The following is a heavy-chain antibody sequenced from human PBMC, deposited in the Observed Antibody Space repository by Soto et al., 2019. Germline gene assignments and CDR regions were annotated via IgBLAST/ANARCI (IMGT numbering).Heavy chain of an antibody. D-gene: IGHD2-2*01. CDR3: AKDSRGPTRYVRGSLDY. J-gene: IGHJ4*02. V-gene: IGHV3-30*18. CDR2: ISYDGSNK. CDR1: GFTFSSYG. Sequence: PGGSLRLSCAASGFTFSSYGMHWVRQAPGKGLEWVAVISYDGSNKYYADSVKGRFTISRDNSKNTLYLQMNSLRAEDTAVYYCAKDSRGPTRYVRGSLDYWGQGTLVTVSS.